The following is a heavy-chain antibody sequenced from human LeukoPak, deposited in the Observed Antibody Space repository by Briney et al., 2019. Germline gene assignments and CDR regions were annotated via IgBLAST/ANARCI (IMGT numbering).Heavy chain of an antibody. D-gene: IGHD3-22*01. CDR2: INPSTGAT. CDR3: ARLRHTGFGYPFDY. V-gene: IGHV1-2*02. CDR1: GYTFSDYF. J-gene: IGHJ4*02. Sequence: GASVKVSCKGSGYTFSDYFLHWVRQAPGQGLEWVGWINPSTGATNYAQSFQGRVTMASDTSIATVYMELSRLMSHDTAVYYCARLRHTGFGYPFDYWGQGTLVTVSS.